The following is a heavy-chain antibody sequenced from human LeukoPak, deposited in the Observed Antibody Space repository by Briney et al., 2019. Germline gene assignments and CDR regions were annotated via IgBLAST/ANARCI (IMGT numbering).Heavy chain of an antibody. J-gene: IGHJ6*02. CDR3: AAWSRGGPYGMDV. Sequence: PGGSLRLSCAASGFTFSSFGMQWVRQAPGKGPDWVAFIRYDGSNKYYADSVKGRFTISRDNSKNTLYLQMNSLTSEDTAVYFCAAWSRGGPYGMDVWGQGTTVTVSS. D-gene: IGHD3-10*01. CDR1: GFTFSSFG. CDR2: IRYDGSNK. V-gene: IGHV3-30*02.